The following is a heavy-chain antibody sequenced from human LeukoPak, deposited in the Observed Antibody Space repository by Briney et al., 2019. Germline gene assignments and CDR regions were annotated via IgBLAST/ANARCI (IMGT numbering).Heavy chain of an antibody. CDR3: SSHDYGDSWYFDH. Sequence: GGSLRLSCAASGFIFSTHWMNWVRQAPGKGLEWVAIIKGDGSETLYVDSVKGRFTISRDNTKNSLYLQMNSLRAEDTAVYYCSSHDYGDSWYFDHWGQGTLVTVSS. D-gene: IGHD4-17*01. CDR1: GFIFSTHW. J-gene: IGHJ4*02. V-gene: IGHV3-7*03. CDR2: IKGDGSET.